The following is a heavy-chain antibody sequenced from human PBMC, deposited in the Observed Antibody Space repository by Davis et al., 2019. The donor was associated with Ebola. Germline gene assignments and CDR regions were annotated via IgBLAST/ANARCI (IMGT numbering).Heavy chain of an antibody. Sequence: GESLKISCAASGFTFSSYWMTWVRQAPGKGLEWVANIKEDESEEYYVDSVKGRFTISRDNAKSSLYLQMNTLRAEDTAVYYCARDVAYSSTWYPPPGYFDLWGRGTLVTVSS. CDR3: ARDVAYSSTWYPPPGYFDL. V-gene: IGHV3-7*03. CDR2: IKEDESEE. J-gene: IGHJ2*01. D-gene: IGHD6-13*01. CDR1: GFTFSSYW.